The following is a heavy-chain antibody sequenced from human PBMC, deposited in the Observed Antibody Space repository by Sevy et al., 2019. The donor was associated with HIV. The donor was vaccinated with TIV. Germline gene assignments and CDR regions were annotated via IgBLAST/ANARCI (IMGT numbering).Heavy chain of an antibody. CDR3: ARRYFDL. J-gene: IGHJ4*02. CDR2: IRQDGNEL. Sequence: GGSLGLSCVASGFTFDTYWMQWVRQAPGQGLEWVANIRQDGNELYYADSVKGRFTISRDNAKESLFLQMTNLRVEDTAIYYCARRYFDLWGQGTLVTVSS. V-gene: IGHV3-7*01. CDR1: GFTFDTYW.